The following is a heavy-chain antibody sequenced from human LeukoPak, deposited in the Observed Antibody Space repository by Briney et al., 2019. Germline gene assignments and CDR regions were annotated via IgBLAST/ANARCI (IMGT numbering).Heavy chain of an antibody. CDR2: IYSGGST. D-gene: IGHD6-13*01. V-gene: IGHV3-53*04. Sequence: GGSLRLSCAASGFTVSSNYMSWVRQAPGKGLEWVSVIYSGGSTYYADSVKGRFTISRHNSKNTLYLQMNSLRAEDTAVYYCARQNPAASGQGLDYWGQGTLVTVSS. CDR1: GFTVSSNY. J-gene: IGHJ4*02. CDR3: ARQNPAASGQGLDY.